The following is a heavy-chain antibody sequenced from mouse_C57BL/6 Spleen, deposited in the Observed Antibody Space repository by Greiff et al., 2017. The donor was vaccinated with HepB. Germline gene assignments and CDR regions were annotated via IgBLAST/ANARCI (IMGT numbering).Heavy chain of an antibody. CDR3: ARRIYDGYYNSLDY. J-gene: IGHJ2*01. CDR2: IDTSDSYT. Sequence: QVQLQQPGAELVMPGASVKLSCTASGYTFTSYWMHWVKQRPGQGLEWIGEIDTSDSYTNYIQKFKGKSTLTVDKSSSTAYMQRSRLTSEDTAVYYCARRIYDGYYNSLDYWGQGTTLTVSS. CDR1: GYTFTSYW. V-gene: IGHV1-69*01. D-gene: IGHD2-3*01.